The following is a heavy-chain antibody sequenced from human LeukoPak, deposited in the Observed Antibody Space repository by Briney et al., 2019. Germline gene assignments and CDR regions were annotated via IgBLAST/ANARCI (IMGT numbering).Heavy chain of an antibody. Sequence: SETLSLTCTVSGGSISSSSYYWGWIRQPPGKGLEWIGSIYYSGGTYYNPSLKSRVTISVDTSKNQFSLKLSSVTAADTAVYYCARGSGYSGSYWVIAYYFDYWGQGTLVTVSS. V-gene: IGHV4-39*07. CDR2: IYYSGGT. CDR1: GGSISSSSYY. CDR3: ARGSGYSGSYWVIAYYFDY. J-gene: IGHJ4*02. D-gene: IGHD1-26*01.